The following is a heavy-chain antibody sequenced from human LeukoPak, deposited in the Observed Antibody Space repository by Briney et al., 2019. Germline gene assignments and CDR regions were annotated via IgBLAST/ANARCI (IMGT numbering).Heavy chain of an antibody. D-gene: IGHD1-14*01. V-gene: IGHV3-11*01. Sequence: PGGSLRLSCAASGFTFSDYYMSWMRQAPGKGLEGVSYISSSGSTIYYADSVKGRFTISRDNAKNSLYLQMNSLRAEDTAVYYCAAGPPDYYFDYWGQGALVTVSS. CDR2: ISSSGSTI. J-gene: IGHJ4*02. CDR1: GFTFSDYY. CDR3: AAGPPDYYFDY.